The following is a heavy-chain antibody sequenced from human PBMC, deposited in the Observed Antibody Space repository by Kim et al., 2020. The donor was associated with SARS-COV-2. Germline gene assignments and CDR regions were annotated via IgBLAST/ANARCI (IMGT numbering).Heavy chain of an antibody. Sequence: GGSLRLSCAASRFTFSSYAMIWVRQAPGKVLEWVSGISGSGGNTYYTESVKGRFTVPRDNSKNTLYLQMNSLRAEDTAVYYCAIDLPTDYYGSGRALDYYYYGMDVWGQGTAVTV. CDR1: RFTFSSYA. CDR2: ISGSGGNT. CDR3: AIDLPTDYYGSGRALDYYYYGMDV. V-gene: IGHV3-23*01. J-gene: IGHJ6*02. D-gene: IGHD3-10*01.